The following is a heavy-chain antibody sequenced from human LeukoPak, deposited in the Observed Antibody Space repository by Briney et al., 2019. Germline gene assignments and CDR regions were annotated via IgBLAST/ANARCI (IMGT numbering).Heavy chain of an antibody. D-gene: IGHD6-13*01. J-gene: IGHJ3*02. CDR2: ISSSSSYI. V-gene: IGHV3-21*01. CDR1: GFTFSIYS. Sequence: PGGSLRLSCAAYGFTFSIYSVNWVRQAQGKGLEWVSSISSSSSYIYYADSVKGRFTISRDNAKNSLYLQMNSLRAEDTAVYYCARGSIAATDAFDIWGQGTMVTVSS. CDR3: ARGSIAATDAFDI.